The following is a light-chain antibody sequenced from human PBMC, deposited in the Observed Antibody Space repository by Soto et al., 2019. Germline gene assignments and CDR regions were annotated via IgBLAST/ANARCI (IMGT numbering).Light chain of an antibody. J-gene: IGKJ5*01. CDR2: DAS. V-gene: IGKV3-11*01. CDR1: QSVSSY. Sequence: EIVLTQSPATLSLSPGGGATLSCRASQSVSSYLAWYQQKPGQAPRLLIYDASNRATGVPARFSGSGSGTDFTLTISSLEPEDFALYYCQQRNNWPPITFGQGTRLEIK. CDR3: QQRNNWPPIT.